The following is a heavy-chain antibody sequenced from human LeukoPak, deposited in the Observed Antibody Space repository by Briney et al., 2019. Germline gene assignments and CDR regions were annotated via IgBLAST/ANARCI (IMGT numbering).Heavy chain of an antibody. J-gene: IGHJ3*02. V-gene: IGHV3-23*01. CDR2: TSGSGGST. D-gene: IGHD6-19*01. Sequence: GESLRLSCAASGFTFSSYAMSWVRQAPGKGMEWVSATSGSGGSTYYADSVKGRFTISRDNSKNTLYLQMNSLRAEDTAVYYCAKVGQWLEGDAFDIWGQGTMVTVSS. CDR1: GFTFSSYA. CDR3: AKVGQWLEGDAFDI.